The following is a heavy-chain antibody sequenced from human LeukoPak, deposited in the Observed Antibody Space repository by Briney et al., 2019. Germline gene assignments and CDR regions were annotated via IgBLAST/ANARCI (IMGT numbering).Heavy chain of an antibody. CDR3: AREVIIVLEPLTNTIDY. D-gene: IGHD2-8*01. Sequence: ASVKVSCKASGYTFTSYDINWVRQATGQGLEWMGWMNPNSGNTGYAQKFQGRVTMTRNTSISTAYMELSSLRSGDTAVYYCAREVIIVLEPLTNTIDYWGQGTRVTVSS. V-gene: IGHV1-8*01. J-gene: IGHJ4*02. CDR1: GYTFTSYD. CDR2: MNPNSGNT.